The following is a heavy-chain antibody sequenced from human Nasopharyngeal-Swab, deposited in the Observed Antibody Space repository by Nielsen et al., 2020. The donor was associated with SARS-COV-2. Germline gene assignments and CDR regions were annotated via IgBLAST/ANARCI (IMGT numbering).Heavy chain of an antibody. V-gene: IGHV4-34*01. Sequence: GSLRLSCAASGFTFSSYWMSWIRQPPGKGLEWIGEINHSGSTYYNPSLKSRVTISVDTSKNQFSLKLSSVTAADTAVYYCARHDSSGWYFDYWGQGTLVTVSS. CDR1: GFTFSSYW. D-gene: IGHD6-19*01. CDR3: ARHDSSGWYFDY. CDR2: INHSGST. J-gene: IGHJ4*02.